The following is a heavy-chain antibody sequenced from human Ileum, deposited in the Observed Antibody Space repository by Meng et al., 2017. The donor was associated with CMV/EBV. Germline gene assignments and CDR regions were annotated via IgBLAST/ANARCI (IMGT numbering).Heavy chain of an antibody. CDR2: IYYSGST. J-gene: IGHJ5*02. V-gene: IGHV4-30-4*08. Sequence: CTVSGGSISSGGYYWSWIRQPPGKGLEWIGYIYYSGSTYYNPSLKSRVTISVDTSKNQFSLKLSSVTAADTAVYYCARRSRMRMGFDPWGQGTLVTVSS. CDR3: ARRSRMRMGFDP. CDR1: GGSISSGGYY. D-gene: IGHD1-14*01.